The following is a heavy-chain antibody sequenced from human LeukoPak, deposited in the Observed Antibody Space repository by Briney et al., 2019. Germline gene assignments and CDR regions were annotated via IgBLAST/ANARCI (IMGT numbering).Heavy chain of an antibody. CDR2: INPNSGGT. CDR3: ARGPYYDFWSGYYN. J-gene: IGHJ4*02. CDR1: GYPFTVYY. V-gene: IGHV1-2*06. D-gene: IGHD3-3*01. Sequence: ASVKLSCNASGYPFTVYYMHWVRQAPGQGLEWMGRINPNSGGTNYAQKFQGRVTMTRDTSISTAYMELSRLRSDDTAVYYCARGPYYDFWSGYYNWGQGTLVTVSS.